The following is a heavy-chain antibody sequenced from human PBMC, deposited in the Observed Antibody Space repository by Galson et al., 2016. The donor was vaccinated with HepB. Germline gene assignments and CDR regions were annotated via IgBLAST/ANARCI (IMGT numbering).Heavy chain of an antibody. V-gene: IGHV3-33*01. CDR2: IWADGSNK. J-gene: IGHJ6*02. CDR3: AREGLYSSGWYALDV. D-gene: IGHD6-19*01. Sequence: SLRLSCAASGFTFRSYGMSWVRQAAGKGLEWVAVIWADGSNKYHADSVKGRFTISRDNSKNTLNLQMNSLRVEDTAVYYCAREGLYSSGWYALDVWGQGTTVTVSS. CDR1: GFTFRSYG.